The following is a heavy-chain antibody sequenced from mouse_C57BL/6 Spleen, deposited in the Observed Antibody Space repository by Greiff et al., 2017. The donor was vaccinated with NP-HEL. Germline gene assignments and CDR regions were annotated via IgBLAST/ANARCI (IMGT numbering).Heavy chain of an antibody. CDR3: AREDYGSSFWFAY. D-gene: IGHD1-1*01. V-gene: IGHV3-6*01. CDR2: ISYDGSN. Sequence: EVHLVESGPGLVKPSQSLSLTCSVTGYSITSGYYWNWIRQFPGNKLEWMGYISYDGSNNYNPSLKNRISITRDTSKNQFFLKLNSVTTEDTATYDCAREDYGSSFWFAYWGQGTLVTVSA. J-gene: IGHJ3*01. CDR1: GYSITSGYY.